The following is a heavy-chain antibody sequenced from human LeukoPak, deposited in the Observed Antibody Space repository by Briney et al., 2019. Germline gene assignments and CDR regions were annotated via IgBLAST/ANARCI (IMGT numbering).Heavy chain of an antibody. CDR1: GYTFTGYY. Sequence: ASVKVSCKASGYTFTGYYMHWVRQAPGQGLEWMGWINPNSGGTNYAQKFQARVTMTRDTSISTAYMELSRLRSDDTAVYYCAREASGIAAARDWGQGTLVTVSS. J-gene: IGHJ4*02. D-gene: IGHD6-13*01. V-gene: IGHV1-2*02. CDR3: AREASGIAAARD. CDR2: INPNSGGT.